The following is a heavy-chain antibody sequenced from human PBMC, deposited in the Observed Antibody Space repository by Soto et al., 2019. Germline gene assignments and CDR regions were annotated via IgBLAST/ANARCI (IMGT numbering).Heavy chain of an antibody. CDR3: AHRRGYGVFDAYDI. J-gene: IGHJ3*02. V-gene: IGHV3-23*01. CDR1: GFTFSTYA. CDR2: ISAGGGST. Sequence: SLRLSCAASGFTFSTYAMSWVRQAPGKGLEWVSAISAGGGSTYYSDSVKGRFTISRDHSINTLYMQLNSLRTEATAVYYCAHRRGYGVFDAYDIWGQGAMVTASS. D-gene: IGHD4-17*01.